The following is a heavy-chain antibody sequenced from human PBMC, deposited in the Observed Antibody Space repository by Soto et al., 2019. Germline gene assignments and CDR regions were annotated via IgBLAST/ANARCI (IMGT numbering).Heavy chain of an antibody. J-gene: IGHJ6*02. V-gene: IGHV3-49*03. CDR1: GFTFGDYA. Sequence: GGSLRLSCTASGFTFGDYAMSWFRQAPGKGLEWVGFIRSKAYGGTTEYAASVKGRFTISRDDSKSIAYLQMNSLKTEDTAVYYCTRDSYDYVWGSYRNNYYYYGMDVWGQGTTVTVSS. D-gene: IGHD3-16*02. CDR3: TRDSYDYVWGSYRNNYYYYGMDV. CDR2: IRSKAYGGTT.